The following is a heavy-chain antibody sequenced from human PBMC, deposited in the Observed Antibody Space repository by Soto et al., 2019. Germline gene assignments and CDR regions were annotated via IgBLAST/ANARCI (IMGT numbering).Heavy chain of an antibody. J-gene: IGHJ3*02. CDR3: ARASMHYYDSCGYYVNAFDI. Sequence: SXKVSCKAAGGTXISYAIRWVRQAPGQGLEWMGGIIPIFCTANYAKKFQGRVTITADESTRTAYMELRSLRSEDKAVYYCARASMHYYDSCGYYVNAFDIWGQGTMATVS. V-gene: IGHV1-69*13. CDR2: IIPIFCTA. CDR1: GGTXISYA. D-gene: IGHD3-22*01.